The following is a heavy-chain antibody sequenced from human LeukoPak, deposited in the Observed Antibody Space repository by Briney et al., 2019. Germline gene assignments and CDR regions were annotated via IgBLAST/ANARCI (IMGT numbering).Heavy chain of an antibody. CDR2: IWYDGNNK. V-gene: IGHV3-33*01. CDR3: AREILTGYAFDI. Sequence: GGSLRLSCTASGFTFSSYGMHWVRQAPGKGLEWVAVIWYDGNNKYYADSVKGRFTISRDNSKNTLYLQMNSLRAEDTALYYCAREILTGYAFDIWGQGTMVTVSS. D-gene: IGHD7-27*01. CDR1: GFTFSSYG. J-gene: IGHJ3*02.